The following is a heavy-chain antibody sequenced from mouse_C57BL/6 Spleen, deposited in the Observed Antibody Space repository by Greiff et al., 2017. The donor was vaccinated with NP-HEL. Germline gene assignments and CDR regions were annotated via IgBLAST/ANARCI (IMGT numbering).Heavy chain of an antibody. D-gene: IGHD2-3*01. V-gene: IGHV5-9-1*02. CDR2: ISSGGDYI. CDR3: TRDGAY. CDR1: GFTFSSYA. Sequence: EVQLLESGDGLVKPGASLKLSCAASGFTFSSYAMSWVRQTPEKSLEWVAYISSGGDYIYYAETVKGRFTISRDNARNTLYLQMSSLKSEDTARYYCTRDGAYWGQGTLVTVSA. J-gene: IGHJ3*01.